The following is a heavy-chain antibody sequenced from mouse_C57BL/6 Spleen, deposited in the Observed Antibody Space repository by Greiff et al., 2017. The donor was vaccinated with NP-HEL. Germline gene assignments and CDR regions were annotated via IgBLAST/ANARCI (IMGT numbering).Heavy chain of an antibody. V-gene: IGHV5-17*01. D-gene: IGHD1-1*01. CDR3: ARREYDSSQSSYAMDY. CDR2: ISSGSSTI. Sequence: EVQLVESGGGLVKPGGSLKLSCAASGFTFSDYGMHWVRQAPEKGLEWVAYISSGSSTIYYADTVNGRFTISRDNAKNTPFLPMTSLRSEDTAMYYCARREYDSSQSSYAMDYWGQGTSVTVSS. CDR1: GFTFSDYG. J-gene: IGHJ4*01.